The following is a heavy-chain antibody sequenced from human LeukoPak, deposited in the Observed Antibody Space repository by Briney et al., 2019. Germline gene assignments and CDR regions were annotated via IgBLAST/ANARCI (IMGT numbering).Heavy chain of an antibody. CDR2: IYYSGST. D-gene: IGHD5-24*01. J-gene: IGHJ3*02. Sequence: SETLSLTCTVSGASISSSSYYWGWIRQPPGKGLEWIGSIYYSGSTYYNPSLKSRVTISVDTSKNQFSLKLSSVTAADTAVYYCARASPGDGYNLVVTFDIWGQGTMVTVSS. V-gene: IGHV4-39*07. CDR1: GASISSSSYY. CDR3: ARASPGDGYNLVVTFDI.